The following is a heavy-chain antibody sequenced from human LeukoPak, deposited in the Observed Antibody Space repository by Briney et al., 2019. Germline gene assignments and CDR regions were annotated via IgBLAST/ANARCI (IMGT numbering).Heavy chain of an antibody. V-gene: IGHV1-69*04. CDR1: GGTFSSYA. D-gene: IGHD3-22*01. CDR2: IIPILGIA. CDR3: ARCGYESSPRDGFDI. J-gene: IGHJ3*02. Sequence: GASVKVSCKASGGTFSSYAISWVRQAPGQGLEWMGRIIPILGIANYAQKFQGRVTITADTSTSTAYMELSTLRSEDTAVYYCARCGYESSPRDGFDIWGQGTMVTVSS.